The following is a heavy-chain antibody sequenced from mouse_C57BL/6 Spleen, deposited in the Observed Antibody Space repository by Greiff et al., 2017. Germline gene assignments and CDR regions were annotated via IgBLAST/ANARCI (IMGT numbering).Heavy chain of an antibody. CDR2: LSNGGGST. CDR3: ARHGGYYDAMDY. D-gene: IGHD2-2*01. CDR1: GFTFSDYY. V-gene: IGHV5-12*01. Sequence: EVMLVESGGGLVQPGGSLKLSCAASGFTFSDYYMYWVRQTPEKRLEWVAYLSNGGGSTYYPDTVKGRFTISRDNAKNTLYLQMGRLNSEVTAVYYCARHGGYYDAMDYWGQGTSVTVSS. J-gene: IGHJ4*01.